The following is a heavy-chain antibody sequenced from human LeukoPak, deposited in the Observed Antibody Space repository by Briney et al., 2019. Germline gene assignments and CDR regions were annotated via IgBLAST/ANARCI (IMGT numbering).Heavy chain of an antibody. Sequence: GGSLTLSCAVSGFTFSDYYMSWIRQAPGKGLEWVSYISSRSRYTNYADSVKGRFTISRDKATKSLYLQMNSLRAEDTAVYYSARERMVRGVSYYGMDVWGKGTTVTVSS. CDR1: GFTFSDYY. J-gene: IGHJ6*04. D-gene: IGHD3-10*01. CDR2: ISSRSRYT. CDR3: ARERMVRGVSYYGMDV. V-gene: IGHV3-11*06.